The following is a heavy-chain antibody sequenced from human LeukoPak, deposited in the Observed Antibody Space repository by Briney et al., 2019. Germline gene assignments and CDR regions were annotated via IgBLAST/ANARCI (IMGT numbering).Heavy chain of an antibody. CDR1: GFTFSSYG. CDR3: ARAPVTSCSGVLSCPFDY. D-gene: IGHD2-15*01. Sequence: GGSLRLSCAASGFTFSSYGMHWVRQAPGKGLEWVAFIRYDGSNKYYADSVRGRFTISRDNSKNTLYLQMNSLRAEDAAVYYCARAPVTSCSGVLSCPFDYGGQGTRVTVPS. CDR2: IRYDGSNK. J-gene: IGHJ4*02. V-gene: IGHV3-30*02.